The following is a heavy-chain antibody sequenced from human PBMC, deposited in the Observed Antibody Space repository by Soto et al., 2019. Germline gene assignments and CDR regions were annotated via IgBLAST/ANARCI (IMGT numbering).Heavy chain of an antibody. V-gene: IGHV4-59*05. D-gene: IGHD4-17*01. Sequence: SETLSLTCTVSGGSVSSYYWSWIRQPPGKGLEWIGSIYYSGSTYYNPSLKSRVTISVDTSKNQFSLKLSSVTAADTAVYYCATLTTVTTYGAFDIWGQGTMVTVSS. CDR2: IYYSGST. CDR1: GGSVSSYY. CDR3: ATLTTVTTYGAFDI. J-gene: IGHJ3*02.